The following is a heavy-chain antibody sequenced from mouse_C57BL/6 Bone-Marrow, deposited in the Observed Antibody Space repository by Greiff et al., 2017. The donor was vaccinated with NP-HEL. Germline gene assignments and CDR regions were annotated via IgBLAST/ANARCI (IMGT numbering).Heavy chain of an antibody. CDR3: ARSGPYYDYTWFAY. J-gene: IGHJ3*01. CDR1: GYSFTSYY. Sequence: QVHVKQSGPELVKPGASVKISCKASGYSFTSYYIHWVKQRPGQGLEWIGWIYPGSGNTKYNEKFKGKATLTADTSSSTAYMQLSSLTSEDSAVYYCARSGPYYDYTWFAYWGQGTLVTVSA. CDR2: IYPGSGNT. V-gene: IGHV1-66*01. D-gene: IGHD2-4*01.